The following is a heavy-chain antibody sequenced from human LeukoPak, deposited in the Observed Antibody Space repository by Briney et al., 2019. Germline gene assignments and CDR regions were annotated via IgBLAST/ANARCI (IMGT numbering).Heavy chain of an antibody. D-gene: IGHD3-22*01. CDR3: ATDSSGYYRPMN. V-gene: IGHV1-69*13. CDR2: IIPIFGTA. CDR1: GGTFSSYA. Sequence: GASVKVSCKASGGTFSSYAMSWVRQAPGQGLEWMGGIIPIFGTANYAQKFQGRVTITADESASTAYMELSSLRSEDTAVCYCATDSSGYYRPMNWGQGTLVTVSS. J-gene: IGHJ4*02.